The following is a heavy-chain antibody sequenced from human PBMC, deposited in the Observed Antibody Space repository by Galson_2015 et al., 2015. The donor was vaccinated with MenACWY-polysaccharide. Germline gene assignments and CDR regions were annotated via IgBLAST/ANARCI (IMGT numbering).Heavy chain of an antibody. CDR2: LTGSGDST. D-gene: IGHD3-3*01. Sequence: SLRLSCAASGFVFRTSAMSWVRQAPGKGLEWVSMLTGSGDSTYYADSVKGRFTISRDKSKNTLYLQMNSLRAEDTAVYYCAKSDIWAYNRALEGYFDYWGQGTPVTVSS. CDR1: GFVFRTSA. CDR3: AKSDIWAYNRALEGYFDY. J-gene: IGHJ4*02. V-gene: IGHV3-23*01.